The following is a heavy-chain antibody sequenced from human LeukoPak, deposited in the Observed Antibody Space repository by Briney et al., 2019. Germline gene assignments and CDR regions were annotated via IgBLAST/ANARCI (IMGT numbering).Heavy chain of an antibody. CDR1: GFTFSTYFW. V-gene: IGHV3-74*01. CDR3: VRDLDLGGYSSFVS. Sequence: QPGGSLRLSCATSGFTFSTYFWMHWVRQAPGQGLVWVSRIRSDGGSSDYADSVKGRFTISRDNVKNTLYLQMNFLRAEDTAVYYCVRDLDLGGYSSFVSWGQGTLVTVSS. J-gene: IGHJ4*02. D-gene: IGHD4-23*01. CDR2: IRSDGGSS.